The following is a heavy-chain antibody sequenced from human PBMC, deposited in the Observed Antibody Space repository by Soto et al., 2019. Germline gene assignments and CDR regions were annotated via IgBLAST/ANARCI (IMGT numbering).Heavy chain of an antibody. V-gene: IGHV2-5*02. CDR3: AHRGYYDSSGYVGY. CDR1: GFSLSTSGVG. J-gene: IGHJ4*02. D-gene: IGHD3-22*01. CDR2: IYWDDDK. Sequence: QITLKESGPTLVKPTQTLTLTCTFSGFSLSTSGVGVGWIRQPPGKALEWLALIYWDDDKRYSPSLKRRLTITKDTSKNQVVLTMTNMDPVDTATYYCAHRGYYDSSGYVGYWGQGTLVTVSS.